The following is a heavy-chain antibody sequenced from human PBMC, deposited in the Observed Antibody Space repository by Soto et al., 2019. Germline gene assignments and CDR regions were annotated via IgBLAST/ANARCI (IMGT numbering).Heavy chain of an antibody. J-gene: IGHJ4*02. CDR3: ARDLGGSHDY. Sequence: GGSLRLSCAASGFTFSTDWMHWVRQAPGKGLVWVSRIKTDGSVTTYADSVKGRFTISRDNAKNTLYLQMNTLRAEDTAVYYCARDLGGSHDYWGRGTLVTVSS. CDR2: IKTDGSVT. CDR1: GFTFSTDW. V-gene: IGHV3-74*01. D-gene: IGHD3-16*01.